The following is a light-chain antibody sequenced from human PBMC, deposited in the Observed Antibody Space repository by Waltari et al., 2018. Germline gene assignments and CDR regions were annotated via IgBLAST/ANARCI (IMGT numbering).Light chain of an antibody. J-gene: IGLJ2*01. Sequence: QSALTQPASVSGSPGQSITTPCTGTIRDVGNSKGVSWYQQHPGKAPKLMISAVSKRPSGVSDRFSGSKSGDMASLTISGLQPEDEAEYFCSSYAGSSKGVFGGGTKVTVL. CDR3: SSYAGSSKGV. CDR2: AVS. CDR1: IRDVGNSKG. V-gene: IGLV2-23*02.